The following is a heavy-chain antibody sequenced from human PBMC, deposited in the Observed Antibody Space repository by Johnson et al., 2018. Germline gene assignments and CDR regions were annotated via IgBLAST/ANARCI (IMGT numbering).Heavy chain of an antibody. V-gene: IGHV3-33*01. CDR1: GFTFSSYG. Sequence: QVQLVQSGGGVVQPGRSLRLSCAASGFTFSSYGMHWVRQAPGKGLEWVAVIWYDGSNKYYADSVKGRFTISRDNSKNTLYLQMNSLRAEDTAVYYCARAGSSLKYYSYGMDVWGQGTTVTVSS. CDR3: ARAGSSLKYYSYGMDV. J-gene: IGHJ6*02. CDR2: IWYDGSNK. D-gene: IGHD6-13*01.